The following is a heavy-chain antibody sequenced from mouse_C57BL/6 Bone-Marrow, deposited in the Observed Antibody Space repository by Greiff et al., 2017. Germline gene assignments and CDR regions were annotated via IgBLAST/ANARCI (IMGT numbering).Heavy chain of an antibody. Sequence: QVQLQQPGAELVKPGASVKLSCKASGYTFTSYWMHWVKQRPGQGLEWIGMIHPNSGSTNYNEKFKSKATLTVDKSSSTAYMQLRSLTSEDSAVYYCARFGIYYYGSSYDYWGQGTTLTVAS. D-gene: IGHD1-1*01. CDR1: GYTFTSYW. CDR3: ARFGIYYYGSSYDY. CDR2: IHPNSGST. V-gene: IGHV1-64*01. J-gene: IGHJ2*01.